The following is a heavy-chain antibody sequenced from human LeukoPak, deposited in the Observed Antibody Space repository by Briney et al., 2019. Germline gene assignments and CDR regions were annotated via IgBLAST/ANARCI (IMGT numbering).Heavy chain of an antibody. V-gene: IGHV3-74*01. CDR3: ARGSSGWYGIDY. CDR2: INIDGTST. J-gene: IGHJ4*02. CDR1: GFTFSSYS. Sequence: GGSLRLSCAASGFTFSSYSMNWVRQAPGKGLEWVSRINIDGTSTSYADSVKGRFTISRDNAKNALYLQMNSLRAEDTAVYYCARGSSGWYGIDYWGQGALVNVSS. D-gene: IGHD6-19*01.